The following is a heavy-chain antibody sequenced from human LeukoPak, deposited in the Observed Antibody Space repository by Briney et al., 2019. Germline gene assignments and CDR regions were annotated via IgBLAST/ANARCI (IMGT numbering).Heavy chain of an antibody. V-gene: IGHV4-39*07. CDR1: GGSISSSDFN. J-gene: IGHJ4*02. CDR2: INHSGST. CDR3: ARTGGAGGY. D-gene: IGHD3-16*01. Sequence: SETLSLTCTVSGGSISSSDFNWGWIRQPPGKGLEWIGSINHSGSTNYNPSLKSRVTISVDRSKNQFSLNLNSVTAADTAVYYCARTGGAGGYWGQGALVTVSS.